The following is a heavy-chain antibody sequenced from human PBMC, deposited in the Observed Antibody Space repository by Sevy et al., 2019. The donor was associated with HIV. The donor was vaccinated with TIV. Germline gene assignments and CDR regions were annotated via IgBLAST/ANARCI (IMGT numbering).Heavy chain of an antibody. CDR2: ISYDGNYK. D-gene: IGHD2-8*01. V-gene: IGHV3-30*04. CDR3: ARVAVEYCTNDCYHRFDH. CDR1: GFTFPIYS. J-gene: IGHJ4*02. Sequence: GGSLRLSCVASGFTFPIYSVLWVRQAPGKGLEWLTLISYDGNYKYYADSVKGRFTISRDNSNNILYLQRSSLRVEDTALYFCARVAVEYCTNDCYHRFDHWGLGTLVTVSS.